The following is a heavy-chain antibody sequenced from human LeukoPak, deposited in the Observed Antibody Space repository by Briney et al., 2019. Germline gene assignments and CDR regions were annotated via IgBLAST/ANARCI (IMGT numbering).Heavy chain of an antibody. J-gene: IGHJ4*02. CDR3: AKDDQLWPRGGFDY. CDR2: IKQDGSQK. D-gene: IGHD5-18*01. V-gene: IGHV3-7*01. Sequence: GGSLRLSCAASGFTFSSYWMSWVRQAPGKGLEWVANIKQDGSQKYYADSVKGRFTISRDNSKNTLYLQMNSLRAEDTAVYYCAKDDQLWPRGGFDYWGQGTLVTVSS. CDR1: GFTFSSYW.